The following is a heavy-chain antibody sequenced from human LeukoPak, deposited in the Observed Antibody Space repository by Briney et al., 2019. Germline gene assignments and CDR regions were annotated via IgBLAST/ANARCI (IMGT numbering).Heavy chain of an antibody. D-gene: IGHD2-21*01. CDR3: AKEPLYYY. Sequence: GGSLRLSCAASGFTFSSYGTSWVRQTPGKGLDWVSSISGSGGSTYYADSVKGRFTISRDNSKNTLYLQMNSLRAEDTAVYYCAKEPLYYYWGQGTLVTVSS. CDR2: ISGSGGST. J-gene: IGHJ4*02. V-gene: IGHV3-23*01. CDR1: GFTFSSYG.